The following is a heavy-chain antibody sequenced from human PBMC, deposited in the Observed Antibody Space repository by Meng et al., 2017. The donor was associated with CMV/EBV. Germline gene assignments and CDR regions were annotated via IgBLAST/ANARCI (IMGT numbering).Heavy chain of an antibody. CDR1: GGSISSGGYY. CDR2: IYYSGST. CDR3: ARDTVSTYYYYGMDV. J-gene: IGHJ6*02. V-gene: IGHV4-31*03. D-gene: IGHD4-11*01. Sequence: LSCTVSGGSISSGGYYWSWIRQHPGKGLEWIGYIYYSGSTYYNPSLKSRVTISVDTSKNQFSLKLSSVTAADTAVYYCARDTVSTYYYYGMDVWGQGTTVTVSS.